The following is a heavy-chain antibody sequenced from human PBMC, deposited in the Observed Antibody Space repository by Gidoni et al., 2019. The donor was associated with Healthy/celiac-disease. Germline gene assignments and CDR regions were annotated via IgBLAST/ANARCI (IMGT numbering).Heavy chain of an antibody. V-gene: IGHV3-33*08. J-gene: IGHJ3*02. CDR2: IWYDGSNK. Sequence: QVQLVESGGGVVQPGWSLQPSCAVSGFPFSRYGMHWGRQAPGKGLVWVAVIWYDGSNKYYADSVKGRFTISRDNSKNTLYLQMNSLRAEDTAVYYCARDPEDYELDAFDIWGQGTMVTVSS. CDR3: ARDPEDYELDAFDI. D-gene: IGHD3-22*01. CDR1: GFPFSRYG.